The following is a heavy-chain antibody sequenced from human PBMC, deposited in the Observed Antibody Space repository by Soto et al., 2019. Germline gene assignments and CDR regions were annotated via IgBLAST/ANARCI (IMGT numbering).Heavy chain of an antibody. CDR3: ASLGVVVAAKDDY. V-gene: IGHV3-21*01. Sequence: GGSLRLSCAASGFTFCSYSMKWVRQAPGKGLEWVSSISSSSSYIYYADSVKGRFTISRDNAKNSLYLQMNSLRAEDTAVYYCASLGVVVAAKDDYWGQGTLVTVSS. D-gene: IGHD2-15*01. CDR1: GFTFCSYS. J-gene: IGHJ4*02. CDR2: ISSSSSYI.